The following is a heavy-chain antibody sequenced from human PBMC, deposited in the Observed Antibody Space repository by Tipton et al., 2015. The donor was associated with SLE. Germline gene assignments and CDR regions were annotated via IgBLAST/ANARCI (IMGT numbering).Heavy chain of an antibody. CDR1: GGSFSGYY. CDR3: ARDGPTWGYYYYMGV. Sequence: LRLSCAVYGGSFSGYYWSWIRQPPGKGLEWIGEINHSGSTNYNPSLKSRVTISVDTSKNQFSLKLSSVTAADTAVYYCARDGPTWGYYYYMGVWGTGTTVTVSS. J-gene: IGHJ6*03. V-gene: IGHV4-34*01. D-gene: IGHD7-27*01. CDR2: INHSGST.